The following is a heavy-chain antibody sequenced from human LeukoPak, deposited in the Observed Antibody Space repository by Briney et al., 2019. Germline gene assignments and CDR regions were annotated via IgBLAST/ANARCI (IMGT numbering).Heavy chain of an antibody. CDR3: ARLGEAVGVLTSDYYYMDV. Sequence: ASVKVSCKASGYTFSRYAITWVREAPGQGLEWMGWISAYNGNTNYVQKLQDRVTVTTDTSTSTAYMEMRSLRSDDTAVYYCARLGEAVGVLTSDYYYMDVWGKGTTVIVSS. CDR2: ISAYNGNT. D-gene: IGHD3-16*01. J-gene: IGHJ6*03. CDR1: GYTFSRYA. V-gene: IGHV1-18*01.